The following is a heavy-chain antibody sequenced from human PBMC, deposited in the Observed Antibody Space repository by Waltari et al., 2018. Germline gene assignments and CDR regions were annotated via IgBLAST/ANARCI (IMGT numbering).Heavy chain of an antibody. CDR2: TIPIFGTA. J-gene: IGHJ3*02. CDR1: GGTFSSYA. Sequence: QVQLVQSGAEVKKPGSSVKVSCKASGGTFSSYAISWVRQAPGQGLEWMGGTIPIFGTANSAQKVKGRVTITADESTSTAYMELSSLRSEDTAVYYCARDRGGYYDSSGYLSFDIWGQGTMVTVSS. V-gene: IGHV1-69*01. D-gene: IGHD3-22*01. CDR3: ARDRGGYYDSSGYLSFDI.